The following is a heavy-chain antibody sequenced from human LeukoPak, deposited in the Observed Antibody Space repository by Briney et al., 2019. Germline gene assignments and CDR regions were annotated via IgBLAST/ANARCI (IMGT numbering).Heavy chain of an antibody. CDR2: IYHSGST. CDR3: ARSPRGGSPTNRGWYFDL. CDR1: GGSISSGGYY. V-gene: IGHV4-30-2*01. Sequence: PSETLSLTCTVSGGSISSGGYYWSWIRQPPGKGLEWIGYIYHSGSTYYNPSLKSRVTISVDRSKNQFSLKLSSVTAADTAVYYCARSPRGGSPTNRGWYFDLWGRSTLVTVSS. J-gene: IGHJ2*01. D-gene: IGHD1-26*01.